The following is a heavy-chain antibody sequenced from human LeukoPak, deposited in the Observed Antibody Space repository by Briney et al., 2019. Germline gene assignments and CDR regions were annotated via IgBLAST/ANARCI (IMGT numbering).Heavy chain of an antibody. J-gene: IGHJ4*02. D-gene: IGHD1-26*01. V-gene: IGHV1-69*13. CDR3: ARAVDVEYSGSYYLDY. CDR1: GGTFSSYA. CDR2: IIPIFGTA. Sequence: SVKVPCKASGGTFSSYAISWVRQAPGQGLEWMGGIIPIFGTANYAQKFQGRVTITADESTSTAYMELSSLRSEDTAVYYCARAVDVEYSGSYYLDYWGQGTLVTVSS.